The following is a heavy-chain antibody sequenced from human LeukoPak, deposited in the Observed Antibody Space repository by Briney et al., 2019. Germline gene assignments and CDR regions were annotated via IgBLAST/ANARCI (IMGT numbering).Heavy chain of an antibody. CDR1: GGSISRYY. D-gene: IGHD5-24*01. CDR3: ARGDGYIYH. Sequence: PSETLSLTCTVSGGSISRYYWSWIRQPPGKGLEWIGYIYYSGSTNYSPSLKSRVTISVDTSKNQFSLKLSSVTAADTAVYYCARGDGYIYHWGQGTLVTVSS. CDR2: IYYSGST. J-gene: IGHJ4*02. V-gene: IGHV4-59*01.